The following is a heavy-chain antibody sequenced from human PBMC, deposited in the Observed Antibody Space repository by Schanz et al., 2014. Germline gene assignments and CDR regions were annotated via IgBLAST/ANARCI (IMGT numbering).Heavy chain of an antibody. D-gene: IGHD3-10*02. CDR1: GFTFNSYG. J-gene: IGHJ5*02. CDR2: IWYDGSNK. CDR3: ASGVRGVSSFP. V-gene: IGHV3-33*01. Sequence: QVQLVESGGGVVQPGRSLRLSCAASGFTFNSYGMHWVRQAPGKGLEWVAFIWYDGSNKYYADSVKGRFTISRDNSKNTLYVQMNSLRAEDTAVYYCASGVRGVSSFPWGQGTLVTVSS.